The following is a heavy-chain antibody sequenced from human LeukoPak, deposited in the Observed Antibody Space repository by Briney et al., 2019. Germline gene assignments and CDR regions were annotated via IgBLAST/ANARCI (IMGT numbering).Heavy chain of an antibody. CDR1: GFTFSSYA. V-gene: IGHV3-23*01. CDR2: ISGSGGST. Sequence: AGGSLRLSCAASGFTFSSYAMSWVRQAPGKGLEWVSAISGSGGSTYYADSVKGRFTISRDNSKNTPYLQMNSLRAEDTAVYYCAKAYCSSTSCYGDIWGQGTMVTVSS. J-gene: IGHJ3*02. D-gene: IGHD2-2*01. CDR3: AKAYCSSTSCYGDI.